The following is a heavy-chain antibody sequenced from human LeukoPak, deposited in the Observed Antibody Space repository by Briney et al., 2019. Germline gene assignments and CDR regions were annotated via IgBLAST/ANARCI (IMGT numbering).Heavy chain of an antibody. CDR1: AYTLTSYG. D-gene: IGHD6-19*01. CDR2: ISAYNGNT. V-gene: IGHV1-18*01. J-gene: IGHJ1*01. Sequence: ASVKVSCKASAYTLTSYGISWVRQAPGQGLEWRGSISAYNGNTNYAQKLQGRVTLTRNTSISTAYMELSSLRSEDTAMYYCTRGGPVAGTHKYFQHWGQGTLVTVSS. CDR3: TRGGPVAGTHKYFQH.